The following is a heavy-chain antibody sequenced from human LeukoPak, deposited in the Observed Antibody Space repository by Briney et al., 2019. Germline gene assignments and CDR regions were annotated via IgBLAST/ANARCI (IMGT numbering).Heavy chain of an antibody. Sequence: GGSLRLSCAASGFTFNSYGLIWVRQAPGKGLEWVSYISSSSSTITYADSVRGRFTISRDNAKNSLYLQMNSLRSDDTAVYYCARDITLYSLEQRTNWFDPWGQGTLVTVSS. CDR1: GFTFNSYG. J-gene: IGHJ5*02. CDR3: ARDITLYSLEQRTNWFDP. CDR2: ISSSSSTI. D-gene: IGHD3-9*01. V-gene: IGHV3-48*01.